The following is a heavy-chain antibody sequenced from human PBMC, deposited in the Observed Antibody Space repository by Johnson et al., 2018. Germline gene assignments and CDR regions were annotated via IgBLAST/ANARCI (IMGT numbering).Heavy chain of an antibody. CDR3: AKEQGYGDYYYGMDV. J-gene: IGHJ6*02. D-gene: IGHD4-17*01. Sequence: VQLVESGGGVVQPGRSLRLSCAASGFTFSSYGMHWVRQAPGKGLEWVAVISYDGSNKYYADSVKGRFTISRDNSKNTLYLQMNSLRAEDTAVYYCAKEQGYGDYYYGMDVWGQGTTVTVSS. V-gene: IGHV3-30*18. CDR2: ISYDGSNK. CDR1: GFTFSSYG.